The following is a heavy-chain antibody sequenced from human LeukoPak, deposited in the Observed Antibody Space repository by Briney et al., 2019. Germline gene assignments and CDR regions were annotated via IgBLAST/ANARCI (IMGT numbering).Heavy chain of an antibody. CDR1: GITLSNYG. V-gene: IGHV3-23*01. J-gene: IGHJ4*02. CDR3: AKEIAAAAPSDY. CDR2: ISGSGGST. Sequence: HPGGSLRLSCAVSGITLSNYGMSWVRQAPGKGLEWVSAISGSGGSTYYADSVKGRFTISRDNSKNTLYLQMNSLRAEDTAVYYCAKEIAAAAPSDYWGQGTLVTVSS. D-gene: IGHD6-13*01.